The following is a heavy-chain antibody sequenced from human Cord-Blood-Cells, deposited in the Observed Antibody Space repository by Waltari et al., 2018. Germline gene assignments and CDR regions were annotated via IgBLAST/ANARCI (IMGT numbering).Heavy chain of an antibody. CDR3: ARVTGGFDY. Sequence: QVQLVESGGGVVQPGRSLRLSCAASGFTFSSYAMHWVRQAPGKGLGWVAVISYDGSNKYYADSVKGRFTISRDNSKNTLYLQMNSLRAEDTAVYYCARVTGGFDYWGQGTLVTVSS. J-gene: IGHJ4*02. CDR2: ISYDGSNK. D-gene: IGHD7-27*01. V-gene: IGHV3-30-3*01. CDR1: GFTFSSYA.